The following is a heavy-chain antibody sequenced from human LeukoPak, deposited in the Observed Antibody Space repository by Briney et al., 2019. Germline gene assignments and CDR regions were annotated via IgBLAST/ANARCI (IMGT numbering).Heavy chain of an antibody. CDR3: ARWRRRQSEFDY. CDR2: INEDGSVE. V-gene: IGHV3-7*01. CDR1: GFTFSNYF. Sequence: GGSLRLSCAASGFTFSNYFFGWVRQAPGKGLDWVANINEDGSVEEYVNSVKGRFTISRDNAKTSVYLQINSLRVEDTAVCYCARWRRRQSEFDYWGQGTLVTVSS. D-gene: IGHD5-24*01. J-gene: IGHJ4*02.